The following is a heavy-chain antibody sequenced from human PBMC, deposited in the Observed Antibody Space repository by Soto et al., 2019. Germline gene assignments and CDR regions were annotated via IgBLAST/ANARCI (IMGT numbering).Heavy chain of an antibody. Sequence: ASVKVSCKASEYTFTGYYMHWLRQAPGQRLEWMGWINTDVGDTKYSQKFQGRISITRDTSASTAYMELSSLRSEDTAVYYCARGPSTGSFDIWGQGTMVTVSS. CDR2: INTDVGDT. J-gene: IGHJ3*02. CDR1: EYTFTGYY. CDR3: ARGPSTGSFDI. V-gene: IGHV1-3*04. D-gene: IGHD2-8*02.